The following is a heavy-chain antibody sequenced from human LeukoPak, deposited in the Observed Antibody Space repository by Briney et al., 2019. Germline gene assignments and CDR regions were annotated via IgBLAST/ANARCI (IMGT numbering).Heavy chain of an antibody. V-gene: IGHV4-59*08. D-gene: IGHD3-22*01. CDR1: GGSISSEY. J-gene: IGHJ3*02. CDR2: ISYTTGT. Sequence: SETLSLACNVSGGSISSEYWSWIRQSPGKGLEWIGFISYTTGTRYNPSLQSRVTISLDTSRNHFSLKLSSLSAADTAVYYCARLLDYDTSGDSDTFDIWGQGTVVTVSS. CDR3: ARLLDYDTSGDSDTFDI.